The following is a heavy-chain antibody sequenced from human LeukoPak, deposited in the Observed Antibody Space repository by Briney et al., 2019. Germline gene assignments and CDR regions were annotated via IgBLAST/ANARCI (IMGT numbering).Heavy chain of an antibody. Sequence: GESLKISCKGSGYSFTSYWIGWVRQMPGKGLEWMGINYPGDSDTRYSPSFQGQVTISADKSISTAYLQWSSLKASDTAMYYCARPLHPYYGSSGYHYWGQGTLVTVSS. V-gene: IGHV5-51*01. J-gene: IGHJ4*02. CDR2: NYPGDSDT. CDR1: GYSFTSYW. CDR3: ARPLHPYYGSSGYHY. D-gene: IGHD3-22*01.